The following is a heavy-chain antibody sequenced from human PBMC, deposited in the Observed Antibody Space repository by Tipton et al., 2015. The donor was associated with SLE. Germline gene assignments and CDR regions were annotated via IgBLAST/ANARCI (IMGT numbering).Heavy chain of an antibody. V-gene: IGHV1-18*01. D-gene: IGHD2-8*02. Sequence: QLVQSGAEVKKPGASVEVSCKASGYNFIRYGISWMRQAPGQGLEWMGWISGFNGNTHYAQKLQGRVTMTTDRSTRTAYMELKSLRPDDTAVYFCARDGQYCTGAACYVRDPYYYGMDVWGQGTTVTVSS. CDR3: ARDGQYCTGAACYVRDPYYYGMDV. CDR2: ISGFNGNT. J-gene: IGHJ6*02. CDR1: GYNFIRYG.